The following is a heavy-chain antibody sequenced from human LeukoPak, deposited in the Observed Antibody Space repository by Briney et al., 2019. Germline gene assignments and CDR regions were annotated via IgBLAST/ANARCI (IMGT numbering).Heavy chain of an antibody. D-gene: IGHD2-21*02. CDR2: ISYDGSDK. CDR3: ARSLVVTAAPEYFQH. CDR1: GFTFSSYA. Sequence: GGSLRLSCAASGFTFSSYAMHWVRQAPGKGLEWVAVISYDGSDKYYADSVKGRFTISRDNSKNTLYLQMNSLRAEDTAVYYCARSLVVTAAPEYFQHWGQGTLVTVSS. V-gene: IGHV3-30*01. J-gene: IGHJ1*01.